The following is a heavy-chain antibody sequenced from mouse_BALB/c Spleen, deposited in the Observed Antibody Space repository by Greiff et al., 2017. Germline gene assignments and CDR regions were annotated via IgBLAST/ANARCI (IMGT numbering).Heavy chain of an antibody. CDR2: ISNGGGST. V-gene: IGHV5-12-2*01. CDR3: ARREYGNYPYYYAMDY. D-gene: IGHD2-1*01. CDR1: GFTFSSYT. Sequence: EVMLVESGGGLVQPGGSLKLSCAASGFTFSSYTMSWVRQTPEKRLEWVAYISNGGGSTYYPDTVKGRFTISRDNAKNTLYLQMSSLKSEDTAMYYCARREYGNYPYYYAMDYWGQGTSVTVSS. J-gene: IGHJ4*01.